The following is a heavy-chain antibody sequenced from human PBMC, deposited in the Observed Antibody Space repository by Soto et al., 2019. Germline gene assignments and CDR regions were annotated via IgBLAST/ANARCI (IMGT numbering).Heavy chain of an antibody. D-gene: IGHD6-19*01. Sequence: QVQLVESGGGVVQPGRSLRLSCAASGFTFSTYAMHWVRQAPGKGLDWVAVISYDGSKKYYADSVKGRFTISRDNSKTTLYLQMNSLRADETAVYYCARDRFGVAVAGHFDYWGQGTLVTVSS. J-gene: IGHJ4*02. V-gene: IGHV3-30-3*01. CDR1: GFTFSTYA. CDR3: ARDRFGVAVAGHFDY. CDR2: ISYDGSKK.